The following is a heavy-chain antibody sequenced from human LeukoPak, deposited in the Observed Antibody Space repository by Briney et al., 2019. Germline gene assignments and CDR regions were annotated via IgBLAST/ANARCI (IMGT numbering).Heavy chain of an antibody. CDR1: GYTFTSYG. D-gene: IGHD3-9*01. V-gene: IGHV1-18*01. Sequence: ASVKVSCKASGYTFTSYGISWVRQAPGQGLEWMGWISAYNGNTNYAQKLQGRVTMTTDTSTSTAYMELRSLRSDDTAVYYCARDRYISTGYPLNNWFDPWGQGTLVTVSS. CDR3: ARDRYISTGYPLNNWFDP. CDR2: ISAYNGNT. J-gene: IGHJ5*02.